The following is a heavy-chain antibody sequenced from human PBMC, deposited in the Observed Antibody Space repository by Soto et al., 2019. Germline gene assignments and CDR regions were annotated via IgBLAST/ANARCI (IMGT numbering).Heavy chain of an antibody. CDR2: ISGSGGST. V-gene: IGHV3-23*01. Sequence: EVQLLESGGGLVQPGGSLRLSCAASGFTFSSYAMSWVRQAPGKGLEWVSAISGSGGSTYYADSVKGRFTISRDNSKHTLYLQMNSLRAEDTAVYYCAKDLERYFGTFDYWGQGTLVTVSS. CDR3: AKDLERYFGTFDY. J-gene: IGHJ4*02. CDR1: GFTFSSYA. D-gene: IGHD3-9*01.